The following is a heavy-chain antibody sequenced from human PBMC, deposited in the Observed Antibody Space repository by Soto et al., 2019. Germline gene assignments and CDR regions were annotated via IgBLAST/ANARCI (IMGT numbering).Heavy chain of an antibody. CDR2: VYSGGST. CDR1: GFTVSSNY. J-gene: IGHJ6*02. CDR3: ASVNRVCYYGMDV. V-gene: IGHV3-66*01. D-gene: IGHD5-12*01. Sequence: EVQLVESGGGLVQPGGSLRLSCATSGFTVSSNYMSWVRQAPGKGLEWVSVVYSGGSTYYAGSVKGRFTISRDNSKNTLYLQMNSLRAEDTAVYYCASVNRVCYYGMDVWGQGTTVTVSS.